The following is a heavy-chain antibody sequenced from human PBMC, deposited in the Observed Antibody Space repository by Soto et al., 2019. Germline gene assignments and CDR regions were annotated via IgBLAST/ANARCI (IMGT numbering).Heavy chain of an antibody. CDR2: INPSGGST. D-gene: IGHD2-2*01. V-gene: IGHV1-46*03. J-gene: IGHJ4*02. Sequence: QVQLVQSGAEVKKPGASVKVSCKASGYTFTSYYMHWVRQAPGQGLEWMGIINPSGGSTSYAQKFQGSVTLTRDTSTSTVYMELSSLRSEDTAVYYCARESAGIVVVPAAMQTCDYWGQGTLVTVSS. CDR1: GYTFTSYY. CDR3: ARESAGIVVVPAAMQTCDY.